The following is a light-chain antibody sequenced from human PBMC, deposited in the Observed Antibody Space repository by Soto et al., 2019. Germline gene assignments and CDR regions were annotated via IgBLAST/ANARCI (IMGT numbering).Light chain of an antibody. Sequence: DIQMTQSPSTLSGSVGDRVTITCRASQTISSWLAWYQQKPGKAPNVLISTASTLQSGVPPRFSGSASGADFTLTISSLQPEDFATYYCQQSYSPPWTFGQGTKVDIK. V-gene: IGKV1-39*01. CDR1: QTISSW. CDR2: TAS. CDR3: QQSYSPPWT. J-gene: IGKJ1*01.